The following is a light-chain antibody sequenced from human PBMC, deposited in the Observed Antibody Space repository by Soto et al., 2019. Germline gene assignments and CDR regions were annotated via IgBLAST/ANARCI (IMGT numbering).Light chain of an antibody. CDR1: QNIRGY. CDR3: QQSYSTPWT. J-gene: IGKJ1*01. Sequence: IHITRCPSSLCASVRDRVTITCRASQNIRGYLNWYQQKPGKAPKLLIYAASSLQSGIPSRFSGSGSETDFTLTISSLQPEDFASYYCQQSYSTPWTFGQGTKVDIK. CDR2: AAS. V-gene: IGKV1-39*01.